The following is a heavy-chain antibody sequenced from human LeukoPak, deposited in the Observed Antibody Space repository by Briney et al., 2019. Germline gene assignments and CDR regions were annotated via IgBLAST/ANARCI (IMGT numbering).Heavy chain of an antibody. CDR2: IIPIFGTA. D-gene: IGHD3-9*01. J-gene: IGHJ4*02. V-gene: IGHV1-69*06. CDR1: GGTFSSYA. Sequence: GASVKVFCKASGGTFSSYAISWVRQAPGQGLEWMGGIIPIFGTANYAQKFQGRVTITADKSTSTAYMELSSLRSEDTAVYYCARGDNTYYDILTGYYIFDYWGQGTLVTVSS. CDR3: ARGDNTYYDILTGYYIFDY.